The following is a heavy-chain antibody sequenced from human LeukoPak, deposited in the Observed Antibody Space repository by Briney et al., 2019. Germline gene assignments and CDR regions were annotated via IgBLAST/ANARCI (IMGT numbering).Heavy chain of an antibody. D-gene: IGHD3-10*01. J-gene: IGHJ4*02. CDR1: GFTFDDYA. Sequence: GGSLRLSCAASGFTFDDYAMHWVRQAPGKGLGWVSGISWNSGSIGYADSVKGRFTISRDNAKNSLYLQMNSLRAEDTALYYCAKDISSGSYGLYYFDYWGQGTLVTVSS. V-gene: IGHV3-9*01. CDR2: ISWNSGSI. CDR3: AKDISSGSYGLYYFDY.